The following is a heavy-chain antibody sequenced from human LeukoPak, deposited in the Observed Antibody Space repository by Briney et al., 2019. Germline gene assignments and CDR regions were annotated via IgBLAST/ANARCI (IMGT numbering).Heavy chain of an antibody. Sequence: GESLKISCKGSGYTFTTYWIAWVRQMPGEGLEWMGIIYPGDSETRYSPSFQGQVTISADKPITTAYLQWGRLKASDTAMYYCTRSPRDGYHDAFDIWGQGTMVTVFS. D-gene: IGHD5-24*01. CDR1: GYTFTTYW. V-gene: IGHV5-51*04. J-gene: IGHJ3*02. CDR2: IYPGDSET. CDR3: TRSPRDGYHDAFDI.